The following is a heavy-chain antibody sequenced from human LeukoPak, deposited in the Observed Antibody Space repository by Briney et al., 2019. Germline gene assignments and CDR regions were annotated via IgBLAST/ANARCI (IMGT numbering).Heavy chain of an antibody. Sequence: ASVKVSCKASGYTFTSYDISWVRQAPGQGLEWVGWTKSYSGYTKYAEKFEGRVFMTTDTSTNTATLELRNLRSDDTAVYYCARLWGESPPGVHPLDVWGRGTMVTVSS. V-gene: IGHV1-18*01. J-gene: IGHJ3*01. CDR3: ARLWGESPPGVHPLDV. CDR2: TKSYSGYT. CDR1: GYTFTSYD. D-gene: IGHD3-16*01.